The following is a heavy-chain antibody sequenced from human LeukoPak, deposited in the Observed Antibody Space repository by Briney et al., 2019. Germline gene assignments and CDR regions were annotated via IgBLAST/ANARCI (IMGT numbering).Heavy chain of an antibody. CDR3: VRGGYGPDY. J-gene: IGHJ4*02. Sequence: GGSLRLSCAASGFTFSTYWMSWVRQAPGKGLEWVANIKQDGSVKNYVNSVKGRFTISRDNAKNSLYLQMNSLRADDTAMYYCVRGGYGPDYWGQGTLVTVSS. CDR1: GFTFSTYW. CDR2: IKQDGSVK. V-gene: IGHV3-7*03. D-gene: IGHD5-12*01.